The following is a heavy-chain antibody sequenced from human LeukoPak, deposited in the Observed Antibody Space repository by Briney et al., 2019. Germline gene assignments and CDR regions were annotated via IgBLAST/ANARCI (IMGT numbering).Heavy chain of an antibody. J-gene: IGHJ1*01. CDR1: GFTFSSSA. CDR2: ISNSGVST. V-gene: IGHV3-23*01. D-gene: IGHD2-2*02. CDR3: AKDLYPHGRAEYFQH. Sequence: PGGSLRLSCAASGFTFSSSAMSWVRQAPGKGLEWVSAISNSGVSTHYADSVKGRFTISRDNSKNTLFLHMNTLRADDMAVYYCAKDLYPHGRAEYFQHWGQGTLVTVSS.